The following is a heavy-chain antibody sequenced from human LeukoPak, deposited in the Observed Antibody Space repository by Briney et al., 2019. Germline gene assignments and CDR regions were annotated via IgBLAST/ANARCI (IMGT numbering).Heavy chain of an antibody. J-gene: IGHJ4*02. CDR2: IYPGDSDT. D-gene: IGHD3-9*01. CDR3: ARHYQYYDILTGYYDY. V-gene: IGHV5-51*01. CDR1: GYSFTSYW. Sequence: GESLKISCKGSGYSFTSYWIGWVRQMPAKGLEWMGIIYPGDSDTRYSPSFQGQVTISADKSISTAYLQWSSLKASDTAMYYCARHYQYYDILTGYYDYWGQGTLVTVSS.